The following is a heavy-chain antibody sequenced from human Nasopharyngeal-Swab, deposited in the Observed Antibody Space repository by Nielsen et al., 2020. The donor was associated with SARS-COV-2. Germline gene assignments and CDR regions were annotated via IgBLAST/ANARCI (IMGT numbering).Heavy chain of an antibody. D-gene: IGHD1-1*01. CDR1: GGSISSSSYY. CDR2: IYYSGST. V-gene: IGHV4-39*07. CDR3: ARDLDWNEGLDY. J-gene: IGHJ4*02. Sequence: GSLRLSCTVSGGSISSSSYYWGWIRQPPGKGLEWIGSIYYSGSTYYNPSLKSRVTISVDTSKNQFSLKLSSVTAADTAVYYCARDLDWNEGLDYWGQGTPVTVSS.